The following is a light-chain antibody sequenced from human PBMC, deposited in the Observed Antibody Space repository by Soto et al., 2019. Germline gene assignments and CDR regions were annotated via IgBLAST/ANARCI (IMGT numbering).Light chain of an antibody. J-gene: IGKJ5*01. V-gene: IGKV1-27*01. Sequence: DIQMTQSPSSLSASEGDRVTITCRASQDISVYLAWYQQKPGKVPKLLIYSASTLQSGVPSRFSGSGSGTDFTLTISSLQPEDVATYDCQKFNTAPLTFGQGTRLEIK. CDR1: QDISVY. CDR3: QKFNTAPLT. CDR2: SAS.